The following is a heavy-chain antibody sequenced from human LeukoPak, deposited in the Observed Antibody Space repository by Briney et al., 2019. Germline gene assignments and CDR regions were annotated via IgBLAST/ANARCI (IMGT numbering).Heavy chain of an antibody. CDR1: GGSISSYY. V-gene: IGHV4-59*01. Sequence: PSETLSLTCTVSGGSISSYYWSWIRQPPGQGLEWIGYIYYSGSTNYNPSLKSRVTISVDTSKNQFSLKLSSVTAADTAVYYCARVHSSGYYHFDYWGQGTLVTVSS. CDR2: IYYSGST. CDR3: ARVHSSGYYHFDY. D-gene: IGHD3-22*01. J-gene: IGHJ4*02.